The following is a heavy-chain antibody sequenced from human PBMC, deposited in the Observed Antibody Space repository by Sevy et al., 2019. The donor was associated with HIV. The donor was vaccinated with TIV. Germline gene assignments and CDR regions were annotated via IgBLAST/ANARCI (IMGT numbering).Heavy chain of an antibody. D-gene: IGHD2-2*01. CDR1: GGSISSYY. V-gene: IGHV4-4*07. J-gene: IGHJ5*02. CDR2: IYTSGST. CDR3: ARDIYCSSTSCYQEGKWFDP. Sequence: SETLSLTCTVSGGSISSYYWSWIRQPAGKGLEWIGRIYTSGSTNYNPSLKSRVTMSVDTSKNQFSLKLSSVTAADTAVYYCARDIYCSSTSCYQEGKWFDPWGQGTLVTVSS.